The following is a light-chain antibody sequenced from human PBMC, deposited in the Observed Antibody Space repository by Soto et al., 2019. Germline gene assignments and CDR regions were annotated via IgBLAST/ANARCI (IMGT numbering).Light chain of an antibody. Sequence: QSVLTQPASVSGSPGQSITISCTGTSSDVGSDNLVSWYQQHPGKAPKLMIYEGSKRPSGVPDRFSGSKSGNTASLTVSGLQAEDEADYYCSSYAGSSNVFGTGTKVTV. CDR3: SSYAGSSNV. CDR1: SSDVGSDNL. V-gene: IGLV2-14*02. J-gene: IGLJ1*01. CDR2: EGS.